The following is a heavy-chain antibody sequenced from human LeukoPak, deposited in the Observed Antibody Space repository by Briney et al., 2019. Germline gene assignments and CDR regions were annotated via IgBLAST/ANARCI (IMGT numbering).Heavy chain of an antibody. J-gene: IGHJ4*02. D-gene: IGHD6-13*01. Sequence: PSETLSLTCTVSGDSLSSFYWSWIRQPAGKGLEWIGRIYSSGSTNYNPSLESRVTMSVDTSKNQLSLKLSSVTAADTAVYYCARDVVAAAGTWDYWGQGTLVTVSS. CDR2: IYSSGST. CDR3: ARDVVAAAGTWDY. CDR1: GDSLSSFY. V-gene: IGHV4-4*07.